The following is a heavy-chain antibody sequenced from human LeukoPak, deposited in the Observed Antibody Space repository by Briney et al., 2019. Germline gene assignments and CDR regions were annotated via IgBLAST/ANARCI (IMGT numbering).Heavy chain of an antibody. CDR1: GGSISSYY. J-gene: IGHJ3*02. CDR3: ARGSGSSDCYLGAFDI. CDR2: IYYSGST. D-gene: IGHD2-21*02. V-gene: IGHV4-59*01. Sequence: SETLSLTCTVSGGSISSYYWGWIRQPPGKGLEYIGYIYYSGSTNYNPSLKSRVTISVDTSKNQFSLKLSSVTAADTAVYYCARGSGSSDCYLGAFDIWGQGTMVTVSS.